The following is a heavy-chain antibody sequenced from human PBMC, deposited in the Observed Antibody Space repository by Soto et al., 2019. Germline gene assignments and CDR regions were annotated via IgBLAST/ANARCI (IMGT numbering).Heavy chain of an antibody. J-gene: IGHJ4*02. V-gene: IGHV4-59*08. CDR1: GGSISSYY. Sequence: PSETLSLTCTVSGGSISSYYWSWIRQPPGKGLEWIGYIHYSGSTKYNPSLKSRVTISADTSKNQFPLKLSSVTAADTAVYYCARGHYDFWSGYFATIDYWGQGTLVTVSS. CDR2: IHYSGST. CDR3: ARGHYDFWSGYFATIDY. D-gene: IGHD3-3*01.